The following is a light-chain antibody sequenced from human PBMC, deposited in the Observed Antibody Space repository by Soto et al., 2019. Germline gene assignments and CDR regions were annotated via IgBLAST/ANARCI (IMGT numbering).Light chain of an antibody. V-gene: IGKV1D-16*01. CDR2: GAS. J-gene: IGKJ5*01. CDR3: QQYTTYPIT. CDR1: QGINSH. Sequence: DIQMTQSPSSLSASIGDTVTITCRASQGINSHLAWYQQKPEKAPKSLIHGASNLQTGVPSRFSGSGSGTDFTLTITSLQPEDFATYYCQQYTTYPITFGQGTCLE.